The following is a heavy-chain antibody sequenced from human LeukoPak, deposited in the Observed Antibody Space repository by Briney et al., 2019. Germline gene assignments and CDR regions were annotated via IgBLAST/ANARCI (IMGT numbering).Heavy chain of an antibody. CDR1: GFTFSSYG. Sequence: GGSLRLSCGAPGFTFSSYGMHWVRQAPGKGLEWVAFIRNDGRNKYYADSVKGRFTISRDNSKNTLYLQMNSLRAEDTAVYYCARDNRRSGTTWVYLDYWGQGTLVTVSS. J-gene: IGHJ4*02. V-gene: IGHV3-30*02. CDR3: ARDNRRSGTTWVYLDY. CDR2: IRNDGRNK. D-gene: IGHD1-1*01.